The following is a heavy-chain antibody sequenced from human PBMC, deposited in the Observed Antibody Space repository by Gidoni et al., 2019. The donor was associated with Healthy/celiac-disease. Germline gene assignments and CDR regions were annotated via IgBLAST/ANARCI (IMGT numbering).Heavy chain of an antibody. Sequence: VQLVESGGGVVQPGRSLRLSCAASGFTFSSYGMHWVRQAPGKGLEWVAVIRYDGSNKYYADSVKGRFTISRDNSKNTLYLQMNSLRAEDTAVYYCARDSLLSVDYWGQGTLVTVSS. D-gene: IGHD2-21*01. V-gene: IGHV3-33*01. CDR1: GFTFSSYG. J-gene: IGHJ4*02. CDR2: IRYDGSNK. CDR3: ARDSLLSVDY.